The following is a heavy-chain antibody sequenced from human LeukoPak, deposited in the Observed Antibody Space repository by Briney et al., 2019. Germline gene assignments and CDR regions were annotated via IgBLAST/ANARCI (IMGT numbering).Heavy chain of an antibody. D-gene: IGHD2-2*01. V-gene: IGHV3-64D*06. CDR3: VTDIVVVPAAIGPPDAFDI. Sequence: GRSLRLSCAASGFTFDDYAMHWVRQAPGKGLEYVSAISSNGGSTYYADSVKGRFTISRDNSKNTLYLQMSSLRAEDTAVYYCVTDIVVVPAAIGPPDAFDIWGQGTMVTVSS. CDR1: GFTFDDYA. J-gene: IGHJ3*02. CDR2: ISSNGGST.